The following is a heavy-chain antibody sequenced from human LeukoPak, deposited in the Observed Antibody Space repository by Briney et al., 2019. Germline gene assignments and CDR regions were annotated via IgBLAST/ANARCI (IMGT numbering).Heavy chain of an antibody. CDR1: GYTFTSYD. D-gene: IGHD3-10*01. CDR3: ARVVRGITYYHYGMDV. J-gene: IGHJ6*02. CDR2: MNPNSGNT. Sequence: ASVKVSCEASGYTFTSYDINWVRQATGQGLEWMGWMNPNSGNTGYAQKFQGRVTMTRNTSISTAYMELSSLRSEDTAVYYCARVVRGITYYHYGMDVWGQGTTVTVSS. V-gene: IGHV1-8*01.